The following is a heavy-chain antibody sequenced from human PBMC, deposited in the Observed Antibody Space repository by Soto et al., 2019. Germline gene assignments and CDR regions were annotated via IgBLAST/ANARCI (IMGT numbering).Heavy chain of an antibody. D-gene: IGHD2-21*02. CDR1: SGPDSSHN. CDR2: VYYTGDT. J-gene: IGHJ6*02. V-gene: IGHV4-59*08. Sequence: QVELQQSGPGLVKPSGTLSLTCTVSSGPDSSHNWGWIRQPPGRGLEWIGYVYYTGDTSYNPSLKSRATISAATSTKIISLTLSSVTAADTAVYYCVRQGIDCLHGLVDVWGQGTTVSVSS. CDR3: VRQGIDCLHGLVDV.